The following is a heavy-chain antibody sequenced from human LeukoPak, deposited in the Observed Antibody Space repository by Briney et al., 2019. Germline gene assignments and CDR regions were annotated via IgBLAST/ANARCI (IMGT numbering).Heavy chain of an antibody. D-gene: IGHD4-17*01. V-gene: IGHV1-2*02. CDR2: INPNSGGT. CDR1: GYTFTCYY. CDR3: ARMGSYGDEKEGYYYYGMDV. Sequence: GASVKVSCKASGYTFTCYYMHWVRQAPGQGLEWMGWINPNSGGTNYAQKFQGRVTMTRDTSISTAYMELSRLRSDDTAVYYCARMGSYGDEKEGYYYYGMDVWGQGTTVTVSS. J-gene: IGHJ6*02.